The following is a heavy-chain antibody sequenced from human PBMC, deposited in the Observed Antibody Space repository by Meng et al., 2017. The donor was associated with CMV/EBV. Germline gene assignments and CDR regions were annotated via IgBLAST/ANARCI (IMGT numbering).Heavy chain of an antibody. V-gene: IGHV1-69*12. CDR2: IIPIFGTA. D-gene: IGHD2-15*01. Sequence: QVQRAESGSEVTNPGSAVKVPCKASGGIFSSYAISWVRQAPGQGLEWMGGIIPIFGTANYAQKFQGRVTITADESTSTAYMELSSLRSEDTAVYYCARNQPSRGWSHEDYWGQGTLVTVSS. CDR3: ARNQPSRGWSHEDY. J-gene: IGHJ4*02. CDR1: GGIFSSYA.